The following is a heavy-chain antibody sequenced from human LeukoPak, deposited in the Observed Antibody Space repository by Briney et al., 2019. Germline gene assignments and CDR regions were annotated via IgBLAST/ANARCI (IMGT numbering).Heavy chain of an antibody. Sequence: ASVKLSCKTSGYDFTSFGMTWVRQAPGQGLEWMGWISGYNGNTYVAETVQGRVTMTTDTSTSTPYMQVRSLTSDDTAVYYCARDHQTSIAFSIVRVNAVDVWGQGTMVTVSS. CDR2: ISGYNGNT. CDR1: GYDFTSFG. D-gene: IGHD2/OR15-2a*01. CDR3: ARDHQTSIAFSIVRVNAVDV. J-gene: IGHJ3*01. V-gene: IGHV1-18*01.